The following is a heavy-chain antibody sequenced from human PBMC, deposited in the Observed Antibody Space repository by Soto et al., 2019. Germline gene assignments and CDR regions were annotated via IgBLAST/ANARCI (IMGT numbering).Heavy chain of an antibody. D-gene: IGHD3-9*01. J-gene: IGHJ4*02. V-gene: IGHV6-1*01. CDR3: ARHSNYDILTGYYDY. Sequence: PSQTLSLTCAISGDSVSSNSAAWNWIRQSPSRGLEWLGRTYYRSKWYNDYAVSVKSRITINPDTSKNQFSLKLSSVTAADTAVYYCARHSNYDILTGYYDYWGQGTLVTVSS. CDR1: GDSVSSNSAA. CDR2: TYYRSKWYN.